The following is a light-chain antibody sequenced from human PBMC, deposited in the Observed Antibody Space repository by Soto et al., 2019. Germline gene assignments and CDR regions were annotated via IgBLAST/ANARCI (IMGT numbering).Light chain of an antibody. CDR3: QQRSNWPPLIS. Sequence: EIVLTQSPATLSSFPCDRVTLSCRASQSVSNNLAWYQQKPGQAPRLLIYDASNRATGIPARFSGSGSGTDFTLTISSLEPEDFAVYYCQQRSNWPPLISFGQGTRLEIK. CDR2: DAS. J-gene: IGKJ5*01. V-gene: IGKV3-11*01. CDR1: QSVSNN.